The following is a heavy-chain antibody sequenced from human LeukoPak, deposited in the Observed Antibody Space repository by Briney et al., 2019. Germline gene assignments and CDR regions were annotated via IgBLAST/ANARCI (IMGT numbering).Heavy chain of an antibody. CDR1: GGTFSSYA. D-gene: IGHD3-9*01. Sequence: SVKLSCKASGGTFSSYAISWVRQAPGQGLEWMGGIIPIFGTANYAQKFQGRVTITADKSTSTAYMELSSLRSEDTAVYYCAARFYDILTGNYYYGMDVWGKGTTVTVSS. CDR3: AARFYDILTGNYYYGMDV. J-gene: IGHJ6*04. V-gene: IGHV1-69*06. CDR2: IIPIFGTA.